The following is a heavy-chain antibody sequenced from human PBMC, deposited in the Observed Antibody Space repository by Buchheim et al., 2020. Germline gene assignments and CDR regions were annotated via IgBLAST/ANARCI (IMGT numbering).Heavy chain of an antibody. CDR3: AREGDGYFDY. J-gene: IGHJ4*02. D-gene: IGHD5-24*01. CDR2: ISYDGSNK. V-gene: IGHV3-30*04. Sequence: QVQLVESGGGVVQPGGSLRLSCAASGFTFSSYAMHWVRQAPGKGLEWVAVISYDGSNKYYADSVKGRFTISRDNSKNTLYLQMNSLRAEDTAVYYCAREGDGYFDYWGQGTL. CDR1: GFTFSSYA.